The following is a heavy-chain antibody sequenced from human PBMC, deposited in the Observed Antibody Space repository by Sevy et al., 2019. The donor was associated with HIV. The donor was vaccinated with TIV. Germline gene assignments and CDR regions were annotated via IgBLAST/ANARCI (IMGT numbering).Heavy chain of an antibody. D-gene: IGHD2-21*02. CDR3: ARGIPYCGGDCYPDY. Sequence: GGSLRLSCAASGFTFSSYAMHWVRQAPGKGLEWVAVISYDGSNKYYADSVKGRFTISRENSKNTLYLQMNSLRAEDTAVYYCARGIPYCGGDCYPDYWGQGTLVTVSS. CDR2: ISYDGSNK. V-gene: IGHV3-30-3*01. J-gene: IGHJ4*02. CDR1: GFTFSSYA.